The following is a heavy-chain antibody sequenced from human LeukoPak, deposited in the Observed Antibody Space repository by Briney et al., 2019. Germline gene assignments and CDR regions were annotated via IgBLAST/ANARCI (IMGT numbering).Heavy chain of an antibody. CDR2: IYYSGST. J-gene: IGHJ4*02. V-gene: IGHV4-39*01. CDR1: GGSISSSSYY. Sequence: PSETLSLTCTVSGGSISSSSYYWGWIRQPPGKGLEWIGSIYYSGSTYYNPSLKSRVTISVDTSKNQFSLKLSSVTAADTAVYYCARLSVVPADLDYWGQGTLVTVSS. D-gene: IGHD2-2*01. CDR3: ARLSVVPADLDY.